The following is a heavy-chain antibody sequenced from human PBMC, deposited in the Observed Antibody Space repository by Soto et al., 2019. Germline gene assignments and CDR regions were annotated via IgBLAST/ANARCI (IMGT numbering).Heavy chain of an antibody. CDR2: IRGDGGQT. V-gene: IGHV3-23*01. D-gene: IGHD3-9*01. CDR3: ARDVGLDSDDFFAY. CDR1: GFTFSSYG. Sequence: PGGSLRLSCTASGFTFSSYGMGWVRQAPGKGLQWVSTIRGDGGQTHYTDSVKGRFSTSRDNSKNTVYLQMDSLRAEDTAMYFSARDVGLDSDDFFAYWGQGTQVTVYS. J-gene: IGHJ4*02.